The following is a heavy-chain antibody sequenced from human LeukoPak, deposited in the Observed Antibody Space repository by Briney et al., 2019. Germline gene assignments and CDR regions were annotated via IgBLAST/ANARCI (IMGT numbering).Heavy chain of an antibody. CDR3: VREPYCSGGSCYTSGFDC. Sequence: GGSLRLSCAASGFRFNSYSMHWVRQAPGKGLVWVSRIKNDGSSTTYADAVKGRFTISRDNAKNTLYLQMNSLRAEDTAVYYCVREPYCSGGSCYTSGFDCWGQGTLVTVSS. J-gene: IGHJ4*02. V-gene: IGHV3-74*01. CDR2: IKNDGSST. D-gene: IGHD2-15*01. CDR1: GFRFNSYS.